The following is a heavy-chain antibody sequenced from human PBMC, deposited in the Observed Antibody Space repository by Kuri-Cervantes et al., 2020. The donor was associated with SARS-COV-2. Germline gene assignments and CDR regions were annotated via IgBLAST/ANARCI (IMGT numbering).Heavy chain of an antibody. CDR1: NGSLSGYH. J-gene: IGHJ4*02. CDR2: IYHTGST. Sequence: GSLRLSCAVYNGSLSGYHWSWIRQSPGKGLEWLGEIYHTGSTNYNPSLKSRISISVDTTKNQFSLRLKSVTAADTAVYFCTRERGMSRKSSGYWGQGTLVTVSS. CDR3: TRERGMSRKSSGY. V-gene: IGHV4-34*01. D-gene: IGHD3-10*01.